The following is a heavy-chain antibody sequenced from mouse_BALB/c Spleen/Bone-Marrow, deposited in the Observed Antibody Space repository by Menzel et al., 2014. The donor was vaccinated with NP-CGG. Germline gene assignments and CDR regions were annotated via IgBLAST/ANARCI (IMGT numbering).Heavy chain of an antibody. CDR3: TRVDFPYYYVMGY. J-gene: IGHJ4*01. CDR1: GYTFTNYY. CDR2: INPSNGGT. Sequence: VQLQQSGAELVKPGASVKLSCKASGYTFTNYYIYWVKQRPGQGLEWVGEINPSNGGTNFNEKFKSKATLTVDKSSSTAKMQLSSLTSEDSAVYYCTRVDFPYYYVMGYWGQGTSVTVSS. D-gene: IGHD2-4*01. V-gene: IGHV1S81*02.